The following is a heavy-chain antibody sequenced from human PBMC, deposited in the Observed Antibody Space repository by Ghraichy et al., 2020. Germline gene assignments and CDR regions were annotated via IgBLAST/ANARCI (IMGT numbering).Heavy chain of an antibody. CDR3: ARVRPPYGSGTFAFDY. J-gene: IGHJ4*02. Sequence: ESLNISCTVSGGSISGYYWSWIRQTPGKGLQWIGHIYYSGSTNYNPSLESRVTMSVDTSKNQFSLKLTSVTAADTAIYYCARVRPPYGSGTFAFDYWGQGTLVTVSS. D-gene: IGHD3-10*01. CDR1: GGSISGYY. CDR2: IYYSGST. V-gene: IGHV4-59*01.